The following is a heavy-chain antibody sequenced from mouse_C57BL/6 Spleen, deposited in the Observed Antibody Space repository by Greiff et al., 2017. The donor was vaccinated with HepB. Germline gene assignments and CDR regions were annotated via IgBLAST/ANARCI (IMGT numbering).Heavy chain of an antibody. CDR2: IDPEDGDT. D-gene: IGHD2-5*01. Sequence: VQLQQSGAELVRPGASVKLSCTASGFNIKDYYMHWVKQRPEQGLEWIGRIDPEDGDTEYAPKFQGKATMTADTSSNTAYLKLSSLTSEDTAVYYCTTSYYSNPYYFDYWGQGTTLTVSS. CDR3: TTSYYSNPYYFDY. CDR1: GFNIKDYY. J-gene: IGHJ2*01. V-gene: IGHV14-1*01.